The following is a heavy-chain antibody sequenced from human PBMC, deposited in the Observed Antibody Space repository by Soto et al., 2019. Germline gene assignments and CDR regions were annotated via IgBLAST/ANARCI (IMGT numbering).Heavy chain of an antibody. CDR1: GGSISSYY. CDR2: IYYSGST. Sequence: QVQLQESGPGRVKPSETLSLTCTVSGGSISSYYWSWFRQPPGKGLEWIGYIYYSGSTNYNPSLKSRVTISVDTSKNQFSLKLSSVTAADTAVYYCARAKCSSTSCYSDYWGQGTLVTVSS. J-gene: IGHJ4*02. V-gene: IGHV4-59*01. D-gene: IGHD2-2*01. CDR3: ARAKCSSTSCYSDY.